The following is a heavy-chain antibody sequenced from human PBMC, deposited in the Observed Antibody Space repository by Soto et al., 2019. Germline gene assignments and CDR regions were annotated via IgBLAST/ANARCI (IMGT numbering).Heavy chain of an antibody. CDR1: GFTFRNYA. CDR2: ISWHSGTI. D-gene: IGHD4-4*01. CDR3: VKENLYSNYEYYFDY. Sequence: VQLVESGGGLVQPGRSLRLSCAASGFTFRNYAMHWVRRAPGKGLEWVSGISWHSGTIGYADSVRGRFTIARDNAKNSLYLQMNSLRPEDTALYYCVKENLYSNYEYYFDYWGQGTLVTVSS. J-gene: IGHJ4*02. V-gene: IGHV3-9*01.